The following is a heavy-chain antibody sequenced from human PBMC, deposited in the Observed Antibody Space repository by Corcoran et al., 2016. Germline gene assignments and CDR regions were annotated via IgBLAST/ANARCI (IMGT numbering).Heavy chain of an antibody. V-gene: IGHV4-39*07. Sequence: QLQLQESGPGLVKPSETLSLTCTVSGVSISSSTYYWGWIRQPPGQGLEWVGSVSYGRSTYYNPSLKGRVTISVDTSNNHVSLKLTSVTAADTAIYYCTNNGNWYGVGDHWGQGTLVTVSS. J-gene: IGHJ5*02. CDR3: TNNGNWYGVGDH. CDR1: GVSISSSTYY. CDR2: VSYGRST. D-gene: IGHD3-10*01.